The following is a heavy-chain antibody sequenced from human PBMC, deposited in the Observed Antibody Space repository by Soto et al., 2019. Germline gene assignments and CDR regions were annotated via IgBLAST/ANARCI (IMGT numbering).Heavy chain of an antibody. V-gene: IGHV4-31*03. D-gene: IGHD3-22*01. CDR2: VFYSGST. CDR1: GGSISSGGYH. J-gene: IGHJ3*02. Sequence: QVQLQESGPGLVKPSQTLSLTCTVSGGSISSGGYHCNWIRQRPGQGLEWIGYVFYSGSTYYNPSLKSRLSMSVDTSKNQFSLKLRSVTAADTAVYYCARARDSSGLAFDIWGQGTMLTVSS. CDR3: ARARDSSGLAFDI.